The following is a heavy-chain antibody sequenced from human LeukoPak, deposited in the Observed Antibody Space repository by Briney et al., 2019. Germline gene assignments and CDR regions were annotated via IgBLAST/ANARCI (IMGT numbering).Heavy chain of an antibody. V-gene: IGHV1-24*01. J-gene: IGHJ4*02. Sequence: ASVKVSCKLCGYTLTELSMHWVGQAPGKGGEGMGGVDPEDGETIYAQKFQGRVNITEDKSKETDYMEVRSRRSGDTAVYYCATGGITIFGVALDYWGQGTLVTVSS. CDR1: GYTLTELS. CDR3: ATGGITIFGVALDY. CDR2: VDPEDGET. D-gene: IGHD3-3*01.